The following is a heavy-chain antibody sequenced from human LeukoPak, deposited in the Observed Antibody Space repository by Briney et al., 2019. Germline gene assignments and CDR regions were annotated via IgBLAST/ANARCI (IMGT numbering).Heavy chain of an antibody. CDR1: GYSISSGYY. J-gene: IGHJ6*03. CDR3: ARETSQKGAHYMDV. D-gene: IGHD3-16*01. V-gene: IGHV4-38-2*02. Sequence: YPSETLSLTCTVSGYSISSGYYWGWIRQPPGKGLEWIGSIYHSGSTYYNPSLKSRVTISVDTSKNQFSLKLTSVTAADTAVYFCARETSQKGAHYMDVWGKGTTVTISS. CDR2: IYHSGST.